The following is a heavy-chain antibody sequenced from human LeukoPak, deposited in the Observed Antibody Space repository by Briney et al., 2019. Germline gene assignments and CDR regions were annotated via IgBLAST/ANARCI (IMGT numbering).Heavy chain of an antibody. D-gene: IGHD3-9*01. CDR1: GYTFTGYF. V-gene: IGHV1-2*02. J-gene: IGHJ5*02. CDR3: ARNKDYDILVNYFDP. Sequence: ASVKVSCKASGYTFTGYFMHWVRQAPGQGLEWMGWINPNSGGTNYAQKFQDRVTMTRDTSISTAYMELSRLRSDDTAVYCCARNKDYDILVNYFDPWGQGTLVTVSS. CDR2: INPNSGGT.